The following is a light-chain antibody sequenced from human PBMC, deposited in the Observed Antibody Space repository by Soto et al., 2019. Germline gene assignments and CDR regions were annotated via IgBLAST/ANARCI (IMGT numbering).Light chain of an antibody. Sequence: QSALTQPRSVSGSPGQSVTISCTGTSRDVGGYNYVSWYQQLPGKAPKLMIYDVNKRPSGVPDRFSGSKSGSTASLTISGLLAEDEADYYCCSYAGSYSVTFGGGTKVTVL. CDR3: CSYAGSYSVT. J-gene: IGLJ2*01. CDR1: SRDVGGYNY. V-gene: IGLV2-11*01. CDR2: DVN.